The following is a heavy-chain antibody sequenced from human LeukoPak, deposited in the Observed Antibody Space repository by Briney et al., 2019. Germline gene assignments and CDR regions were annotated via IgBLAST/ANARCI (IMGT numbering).Heavy chain of an antibody. J-gene: IGHJ4*02. CDR3: ASISCVYTNCPAQFDS. CDR1: GGSISSSNYY. D-gene: IGHD3-16*01. CDR2: IYYTGST. Sequence: KPSETLSLTCTVSGGSISSSNYYWGWIRQPPGKGLEWIGNIYYTGSTYYNPSLKSRVTISVDTSKSQFSLKLSSVTAADTAVYYCASISCVYTNCPAQFDSWGQGTLVTVSS. V-gene: IGHV4-39*01.